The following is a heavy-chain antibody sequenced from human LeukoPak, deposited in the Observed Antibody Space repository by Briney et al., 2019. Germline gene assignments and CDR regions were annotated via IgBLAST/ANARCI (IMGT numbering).Heavy chain of an antibody. D-gene: IGHD1-14*01. Sequence: ETLSLTCTVSGGSITSYYWSWIRRPPGKGLEWIGYIYYSGRISYNPSLKSRVTISVDTSKDQFSLKLRSVTAADTAVYYCARDATVGALDYWGQGTLVTVSS. V-gene: IGHV4-59*01. CDR2: IYYSGRI. CDR3: ARDATVGALDY. CDR1: GGSITSYY. J-gene: IGHJ4*02.